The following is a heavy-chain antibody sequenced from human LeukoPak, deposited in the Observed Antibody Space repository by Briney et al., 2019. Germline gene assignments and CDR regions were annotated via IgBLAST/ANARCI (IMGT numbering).Heavy chain of an antibody. CDR3: ARQSSIWNDGTNTDFNS. CDR2: ISSSGFTM. Sequence: GALRLSCVASGFTFSSYEMNWVRQAPGKGLEWVSYISSSGFTMYYAGSVEGRFTISRDNARNSLYLQMNSLRAEDTAVYYCARQSSIWNDGTNTDFNSWGQGTLVTVSS. J-gene: IGHJ4*02. V-gene: IGHV3-48*03. D-gene: IGHD1-1*01. CDR1: GFTFSSYE.